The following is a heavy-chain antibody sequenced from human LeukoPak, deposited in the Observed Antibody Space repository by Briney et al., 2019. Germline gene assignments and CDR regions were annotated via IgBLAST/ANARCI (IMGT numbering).Heavy chain of an antibody. J-gene: IGHJ4*02. CDR3: AGGYSYALYYFDY. CDR1: GGTFSSYA. CDR2: IIPIFGTA. V-gene: IGHV1-69*13. Sequence: SVKVSCKASGGTFSSYAISWVRQAPGQGLEWMGGIIPIFGTANYAQKFQGRVTITADESTSTAYMELSGLRSEDTAVYYCAGGYSYALYYFDYWGQGTLVTVSS. D-gene: IGHD5-18*01.